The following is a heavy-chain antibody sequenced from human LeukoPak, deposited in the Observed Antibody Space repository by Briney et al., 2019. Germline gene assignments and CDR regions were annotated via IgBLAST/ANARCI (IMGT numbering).Heavy chain of an antibody. D-gene: IGHD1-26*01. CDR2: ISAYNGNT. Sequence: ASVKVSCKASGYTFTSYGISWVRQAPGQGLEWMGWISAYNGNTNYAQKLQGRVTMTTDTSTSTAYMELRSLRSDDTAVYYCARVSSGNNGPYYYYYMDVWGKGTTVTVSS. J-gene: IGHJ6*03. CDR3: ARVSSGNNGPYYYYYMDV. CDR1: GYTFTSYG. V-gene: IGHV1-18*01.